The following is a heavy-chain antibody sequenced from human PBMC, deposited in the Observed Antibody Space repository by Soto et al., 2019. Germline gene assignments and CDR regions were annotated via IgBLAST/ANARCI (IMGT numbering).Heavy chain of an antibody. CDR3: ARVEGGWKHYYYYGMDV. Sequence: GASVKVSCKASGGTFSSYAISWVRQAPGQGLEWMGGIIPIFGTANYAQKFQGRVTITADKSTSTAYMELSSLRSEDTAVYYCARVEGGWKHYYYYGMDVWGQGTTVTVSS. CDR2: IIPIFGTA. D-gene: IGHD6-19*01. CDR1: GGTFSSYA. V-gene: IGHV1-69*06. J-gene: IGHJ6*02.